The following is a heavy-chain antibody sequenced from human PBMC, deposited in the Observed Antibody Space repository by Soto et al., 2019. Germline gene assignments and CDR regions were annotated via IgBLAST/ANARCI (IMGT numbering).Heavy chain of an antibody. CDR2: INSDGSRT. D-gene: IGHD2-2*01. CDR3: ARDLSSCTSARCYSYYYGMDV. Sequence: GGSLRLSCSASGFNFSRYWTHWVRQVPGRGLMWVSRINSDGSRTSYADSVKGRFTISRDNAKNTLYLQMNSLRAEDTAVYYCARDLSSCTSARCYSYYYGMDVWGQGTTVTVSS. CDR1: GFNFSRYW. V-gene: IGHV3-74*01. J-gene: IGHJ6*02.